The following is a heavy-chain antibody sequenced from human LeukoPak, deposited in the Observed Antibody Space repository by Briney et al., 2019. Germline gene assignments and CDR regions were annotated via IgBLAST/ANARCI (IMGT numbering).Heavy chain of an antibody. V-gene: IGHV3-23*01. D-gene: IGHD2-8*02. Sequence: GGSLRLSCAASGFTFSSNAMTWVRLAPGKGLECVSAITGGGDTTYYADSVKGRFTISRDNSRNTLYLQMNSLRAEDTAIYYCATYRQVLLPFESWGQGTLVTVSS. J-gene: IGHJ4*02. CDR1: GFTFSSNA. CDR2: ITGGGDTT. CDR3: ATYRQVLLPFES.